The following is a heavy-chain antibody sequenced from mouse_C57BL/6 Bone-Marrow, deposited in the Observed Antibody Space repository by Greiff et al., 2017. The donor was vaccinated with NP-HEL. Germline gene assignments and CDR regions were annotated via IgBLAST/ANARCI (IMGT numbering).Heavy chain of an antibody. V-gene: IGHV1-64*01. D-gene: IGHD2-4*01. J-gene: IGHJ3*01. CDR1: GYTFTSYW. Sequence: VQLQQSGAELVKPGASVKLSCKASGYTFTSYWMHWVKQRPGQGLEWIGMIHPNSGSTNYNEKFKSKATLTVDKSSSTAYMQLSSLTSEDSAVYYCARPQIYYDYGEGFAYWGQGTLVTVSA. CDR2: IHPNSGST. CDR3: ARPQIYYDYGEGFAY.